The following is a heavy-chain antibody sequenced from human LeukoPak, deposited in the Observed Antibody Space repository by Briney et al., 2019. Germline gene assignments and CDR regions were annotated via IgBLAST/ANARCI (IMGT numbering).Heavy chain of an antibody. J-gene: IGHJ4*02. V-gene: IGHV3-66*01. CDR2: IYSGGTT. Sequence: GGSLRLSCADSGFTVSSNYMSWVRQAPGKGLEWISVIYSGGTTYYGDSVKGRFTISRDNSKNTLYLQMNSLRAEDTAVYYCAKVKVATVLNYYFDYWGQGTLVTVSS. CDR1: GFTVSSNY. CDR3: AKVKVATVLNYYFDY. D-gene: IGHD5-12*01.